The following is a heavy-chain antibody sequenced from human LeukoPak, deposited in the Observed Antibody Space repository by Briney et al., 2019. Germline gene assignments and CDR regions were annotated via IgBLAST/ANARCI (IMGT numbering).Heavy chain of an antibody. CDR3: ARVHYDFWSGYGMDV. D-gene: IGHD3-3*01. CDR1: GGSISSGSYY. CDR2: IYTSGST. V-gene: IGHV4-61*02. Sequence: SQTLSLTCTVSGGSISSGSYYWSWIRQPAGKGLEWIGRIYTSGSTNYNPSLKSRVTISVDKSKNQFSLKLSSVTAADTAVYYCARVHYDFWSGYGMDVWGQGTTVTVSS. J-gene: IGHJ6*02.